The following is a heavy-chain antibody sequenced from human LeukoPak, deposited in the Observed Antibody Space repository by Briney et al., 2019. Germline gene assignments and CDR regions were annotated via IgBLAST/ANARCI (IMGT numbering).Heavy chain of an antibody. V-gene: IGHV3-7*01. D-gene: IGHD3-3*01. Sequence: GGSLRLSCAASGFTFSSYWMSWVRQAPGKGLEWVANIKQDGSEEYYVDSVKGRFTISRDNAKNSLYLQMNSLRAEDTAVYYCARDDDFWSGYRRYYYGMDVWGQGTTVTVSS. J-gene: IGHJ6*02. CDR1: GFTFSSYW. CDR2: IKQDGSEE. CDR3: ARDDDFWSGYRRYYYGMDV.